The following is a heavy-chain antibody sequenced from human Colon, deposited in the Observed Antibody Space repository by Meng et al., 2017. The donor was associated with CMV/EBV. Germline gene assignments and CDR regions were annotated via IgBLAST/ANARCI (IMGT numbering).Heavy chain of an antibody. V-gene: IGHV1-2*02. Sequence: ALVKVSCKPSGYTFSDYYIHWVRQAPGQGLEWMGWIDPNSGGTKYPQTFQGRVTMTSDTSMTTAYLELSSLRSDDTAIYYCARSEFWNSFYKHIDFDSWGQGTLVTVSS. CDR1: GYTFSDYY. D-gene: IGHD3/OR15-3a*01. CDR3: ARSEFWNSFYKHIDFDS. J-gene: IGHJ4*02. CDR2: IDPNSGGT.